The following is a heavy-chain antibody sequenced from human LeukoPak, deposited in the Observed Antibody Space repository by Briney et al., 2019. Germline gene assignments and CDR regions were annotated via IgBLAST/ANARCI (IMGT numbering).Heavy chain of an antibody. CDR3: ARLMLGNYYDSSGYYSFDY. Sequence: SETLSLTCTVSGGSISSYYWSWIRQPPGKGLEWIGYIYYSGSTYYNPSLKSRVTISVDTSKNQFSLKLSSVTAADTAVYYCARLMLGNYYDSSGYYSFDYWGQGTLVTVSS. V-gene: IGHV4-59*08. J-gene: IGHJ4*02. D-gene: IGHD3-22*01. CDR2: IYYSGST. CDR1: GGSISSYY.